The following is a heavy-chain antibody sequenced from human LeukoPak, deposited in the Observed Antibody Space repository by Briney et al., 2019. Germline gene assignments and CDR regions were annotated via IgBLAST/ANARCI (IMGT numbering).Heavy chain of an antibody. CDR2: IKQDGSEK. D-gene: IGHD3-9*01. Sequence: PGGSLRLSCAASGFTFSSYWMSLVRQAPGKGLEWVANIKQDGSEKYYVDSVKGRFTISRDNAKNSLYLQMNSLRAEDTAVYYCARPLHYDILTVDYWGQGTLVTVSS. CDR3: ARPLHYDILTVDY. CDR1: GFTFSSYW. V-gene: IGHV3-7*01. J-gene: IGHJ4*02.